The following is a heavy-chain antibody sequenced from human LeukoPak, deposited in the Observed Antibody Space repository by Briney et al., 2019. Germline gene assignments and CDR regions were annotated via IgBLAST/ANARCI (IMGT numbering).Heavy chain of an antibody. CDR3: GGYSAYYYYYGMDV. CDR1: GGSVSSGSYH. Sequence: SETLSLTCTVSGGSVSSGSYHWSWIRQPPGKALEWVGDIYYSGSTYYKPSLKSRVTISVDTSKNQFSLKLSSVTAADTAVYYCGGYSAYYYYYGMDVWGQGTTVTVSS. D-gene: IGHD2-15*01. J-gene: IGHJ6*02. V-gene: IGHV4-30-4*08. CDR2: IYYSGST.